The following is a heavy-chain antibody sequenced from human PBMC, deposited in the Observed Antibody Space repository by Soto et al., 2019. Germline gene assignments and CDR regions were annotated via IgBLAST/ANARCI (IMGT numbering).Heavy chain of an antibody. CDR2: ISAYNGNT. D-gene: IGHD6-13*01. CDR3: ARVSSSWYVYYYYGMDV. Sequence: VASVKVSCKASGYTFTSYGISWVRQAPGQGLEWMGWISAYNGNTNYAQKLQGRVTMTTDTSTSTAYMELRSLRSDDTAVYYCARVSSSWYVYYYYGMDVWGQGTTVTVSS. J-gene: IGHJ6*02. V-gene: IGHV1-18*01. CDR1: GYTFTSYG.